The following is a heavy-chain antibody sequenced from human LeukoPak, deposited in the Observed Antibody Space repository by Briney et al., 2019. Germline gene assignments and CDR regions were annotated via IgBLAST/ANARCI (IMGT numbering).Heavy chain of an antibody. CDR3: ARGLGYCSGGSCYDNWFDP. V-gene: IGHV4-31*03. CDR1: GGSISSGGYY. CDR2: IYYSGST. D-gene: IGHD2-15*01. J-gene: IGHJ5*02. Sequence: SETLSLTCTVSGGSISSGGYYWSWIRQHPGTGLEWIGYIYYSGSTYYNPSLKSRVTISVDTSKNQFSLKLSSVTAADTAVYYCARGLGYCSGGSCYDNWFDPWGQGTLVTVSS.